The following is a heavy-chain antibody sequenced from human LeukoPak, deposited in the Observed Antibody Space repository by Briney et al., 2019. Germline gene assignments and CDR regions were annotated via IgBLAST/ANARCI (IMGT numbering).Heavy chain of an antibody. J-gene: IGHJ4*02. Sequence: PSETLSLTCTVSGGAISSNCYYWGWLPPRPGQELVCIMNLYYRGARFNTPSLTSPITISGDESNNQLSLKLSSVTAADTAVYYCARHPRTLRTLVSVIAGAPDYWGQGTLVTVPS. CDR3: ARHPRTLRTLVSVIAGAPDY. V-gene: IGHV4-39*01. CDR2: LYYRGAR. D-gene: IGHD3-22*01. CDR1: GGAISSNCYY.